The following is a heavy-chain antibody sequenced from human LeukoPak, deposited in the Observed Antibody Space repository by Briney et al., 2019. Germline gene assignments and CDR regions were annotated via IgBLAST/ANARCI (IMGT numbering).Heavy chain of an antibody. V-gene: IGHV1-2*02. J-gene: IGHJ4*02. CDR2: INLNSGGT. Sequence: ASVKVSCKASGYTFTGYYMHWVRQAPGQGLEWMGWINLNSGGTNYAQKFQGRVTMTRDTSISTAYMELSRLRSDDTAVYYCARVDSSAPNTFDYWGQGTLVTVSS. CDR1: GYTFTGYY. D-gene: IGHD3-22*01. CDR3: ARVDSSAPNTFDY.